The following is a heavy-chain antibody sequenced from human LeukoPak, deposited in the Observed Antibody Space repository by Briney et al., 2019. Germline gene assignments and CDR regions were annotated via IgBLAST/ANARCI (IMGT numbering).Heavy chain of an antibody. V-gene: IGHV3-23*01. CDR1: GLTFSSYS. CDR3: AKAGIGGSSLYYFDY. D-gene: IGHD6-6*01. Sequence: GGSLRLSCAASGLTFSSYSMNWVRQAPGKGLEWVSAIGGSGGSTYYADSVKGRFTISRDNSKNTLYLQMNSLRAEDTAVYYCAKAGIGGSSLYYFDYWGQGTLVTVSS. J-gene: IGHJ4*02. CDR2: IGGSGGST.